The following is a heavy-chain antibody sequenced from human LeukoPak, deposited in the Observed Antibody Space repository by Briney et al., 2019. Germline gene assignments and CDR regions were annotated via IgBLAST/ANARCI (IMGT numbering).Heavy chain of an antibody. J-gene: IGHJ4*02. CDR3: GTQFRYLVGS. CDR2: ISSDGSST. CDR1: GFTFSNYW. V-gene: IGHV3-74*01. Sequence: PGGSLRLSCAASGFTFSNYWMHWVRHVPGKGLVWVSRISSDGSSTSYADSAKGRFTISRDNAKNTLYLQMNSLRVEDTAVYYCGTQFRYLVGSWGQGTLVTVSS. D-gene: IGHD3-9*01.